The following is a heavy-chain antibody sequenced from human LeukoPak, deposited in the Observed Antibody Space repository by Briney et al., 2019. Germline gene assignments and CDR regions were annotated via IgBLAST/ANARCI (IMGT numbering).Heavy chain of an antibody. CDR1: GFTFSSYA. D-gene: IGHD1-26*01. J-gene: IGHJ4*02. V-gene: IGHV4-34*01. CDR3: ASSPVGATDY. CDR2: INHSGST. Sequence: GSLRLSCAASGFTFSSYAMSWVRQAPGKGLEWIGEINHSGSTNYNPSLKSRVTISVDTSKNQFSLKLSFVTAADTAVYYCASSPVGATDYWGQGTLVTVSS.